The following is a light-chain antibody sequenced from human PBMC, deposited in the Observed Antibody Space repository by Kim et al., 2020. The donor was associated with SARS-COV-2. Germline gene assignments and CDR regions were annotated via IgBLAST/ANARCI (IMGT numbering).Light chain of an antibody. V-gene: IGKV3-20*01. J-gene: IGKJ2*01. CDR3: QQYGSSPVT. Sequence: EIVLTQSPGTLSLSPGERATLSCRASQSVSRSDLAWYQQKPGQAPRLLIHGASNRATGMSDRISGSGSGTDFTLTINRLEPEDFAVYYCQQYGSSPVTFGQGTKLEI. CDR1: QSVSRSD. CDR2: GAS.